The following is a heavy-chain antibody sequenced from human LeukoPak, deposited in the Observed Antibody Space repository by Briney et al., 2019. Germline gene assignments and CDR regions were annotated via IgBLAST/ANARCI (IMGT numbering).Heavy chain of an antibody. D-gene: IGHD3-9*01. CDR3: ARSPDILTGENFDY. CDR1: GYAFTSYG. CDR2: ISAYNGNT. J-gene: IGHJ4*02. V-gene: IGHV1-18*01. Sequence: GASVKVSCKASGYAFTSYGITWVRQAPGQGLEWMGWISAYNGNTNYAQKLQGRVTMTRDTSISTAYMELSRLRSDDTAVYYCARSPDILTGENFDYWGQGTLVTVS.